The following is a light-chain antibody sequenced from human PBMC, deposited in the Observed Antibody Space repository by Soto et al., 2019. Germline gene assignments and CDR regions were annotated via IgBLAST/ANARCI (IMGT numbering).Light chain of an antibody. CDR3: QQYGSTSIT. V-gene: IGKV3-20*01. CDR2: GAS. CDR1: QSVSSSY. J-gene: IGKJ5*01. Sequence: EILLTQSPGTLSLSPGERATISCRASQSVSSSYLAWYKQKPGQAPRLLIYGASSRATGIPDRFSGSGSGTEFTLTISRLQPEDFEVYYCQQYGSTSITFGQGTRLEIK.